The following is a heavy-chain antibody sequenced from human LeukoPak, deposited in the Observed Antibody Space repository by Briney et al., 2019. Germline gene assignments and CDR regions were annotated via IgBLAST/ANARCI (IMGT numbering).Heavy chain of an antibody. CDR3: ARAPAYRSYGDYGY. V-gene: IGHV1-18*01. CDR2: ISAYNGNT. D-gene: IGHD4-17*01. CDR1: GYTFTSYG. J-gene: IGHJ4*02. Sequence: ASVKVSCKASGYTFTSYGISWVRQAPGQGLEWMGWISAYNGNTNYAQKLQGRVTMTTDTSTSTAYMELRCLRSDDTAVYYCARAPAYRSYGDYGYWGQGTLVTVSS.